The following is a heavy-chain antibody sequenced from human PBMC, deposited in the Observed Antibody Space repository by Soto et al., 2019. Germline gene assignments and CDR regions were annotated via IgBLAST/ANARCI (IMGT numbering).Heavy chain of an antibody. CDR3: ARDSGAAAALPSYYYYYYMDV. CDR1: GYTFTSYG. J-gene: IGHJ6*03. CDR2: ISAYNGNT. D-gene: IGHD6-13*01. V-gene: IGHV1-18*01. Sequence: GASVKVSCKASGYTFTSYGISWVRQAPGQGLEWMGWISAYNGNTNYAQKLQGRVTMTTDTSTSTAYIELRSLRSDDTAVYYCARDSGAAAALPSYYYYYYMDVWGKGTTVTVSS.